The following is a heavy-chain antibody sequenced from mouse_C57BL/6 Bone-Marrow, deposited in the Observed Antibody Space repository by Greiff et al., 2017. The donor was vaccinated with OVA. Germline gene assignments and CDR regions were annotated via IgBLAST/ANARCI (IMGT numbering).Heavy chain of an antibody. CDR1: GYTFTTYP. D-gene: IGHD1-1*01. J-gene: IGHJ4*01. Sequence: PLQQSGAELVKPGASVKMSCKASGYTFTTYPIEWMKQNHGKSLEWIGNFHPYNDDTKYNEKFKGKATLTVEKSSSTVYLELSRLTSDDSAVYYGARSTTVVGDYYAMDYWGQGTSVTVSS. V-gene: IGHV1-47*01. CDR3: ARSTTVVGDYYAMDY. CDR2: FHPYNDDT.